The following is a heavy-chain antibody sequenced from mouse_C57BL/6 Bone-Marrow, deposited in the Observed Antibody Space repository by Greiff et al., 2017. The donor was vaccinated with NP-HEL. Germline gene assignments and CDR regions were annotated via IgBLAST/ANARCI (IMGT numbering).Heavy chain of an antibody. Sequence: VQLKQSGPVLVKPGASVKMSCKASGYTFTDYYMNWVKQSHGKSLEWIGVINPYNGGTSYNQKFKGKATLTVDKSSSTAYMELNSLTSEDSAVYYWGREGFGSSYEVDFWGQGTTPTV. D-gene: IGHD1-1*01. J-gene: IGHJ2*01. CDR1: GYTFTDYY. CDR2: INPYNGGT. CDR3: GREGFGSSYEVDF. V-gene: IGHV1-19*01.